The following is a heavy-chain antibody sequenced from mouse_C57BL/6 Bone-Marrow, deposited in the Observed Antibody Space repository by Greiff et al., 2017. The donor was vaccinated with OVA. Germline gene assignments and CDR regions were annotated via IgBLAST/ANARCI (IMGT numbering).Heavy chain of an antibody. CDR2: LYPGSGST. CDR3: ARWGDEYAMDY. J-gene: IGHJ4*01. V-gene: IGHV1-55*01. CDR1: GYPFTSYW. Sequence: VQLQQPGAELVKPGASVKMSCKASGYPFTSYWITWVKQRPGQGLEWIGDLYPGSGSTNYNEKFKSKATLTVDTSSSTAYMQLRSLTSEDSAVYYCARWGDEYAMDYWGQGTSVTVSS. D-gene: IGHD3-3*01.